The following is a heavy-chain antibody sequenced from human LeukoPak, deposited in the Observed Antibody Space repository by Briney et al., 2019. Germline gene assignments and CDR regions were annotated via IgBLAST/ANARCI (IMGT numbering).Heavy chain of an antibody. D-gene: IGHD6-19*01. Sequence: SETLSLTCTVSGGSISSYYWSWIRQPPGKGLEWIGYIYYSGSTNYNPSLKSRVTISVDTPKNQFSLKLSSATAADTAVYYCARVSYSSGWYLDYWGQGTLVTVSS. J-gene: IGHJ4*02. CDR3: ARVSYSSGWYLDY. V-gene: IGHV4-59*01. CDR1: GGSISSYY. CDR2: IYYSGST.